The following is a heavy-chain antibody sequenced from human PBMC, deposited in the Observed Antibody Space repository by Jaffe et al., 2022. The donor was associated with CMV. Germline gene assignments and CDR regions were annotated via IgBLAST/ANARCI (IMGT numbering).Heavy chain of an antibody. CDR3: ARDQPYYDSSGYSPRPPYFDY. V-gene: IGHV3-11*01. CDR1: GFTFSDYY. CDR2: ISSSGSTI. J-gene: IGHJ4*02. Sequence: QVQLVESGGGLVKPGGSLRLSCAASGFTFSDYYMSWIRQAPGKGLEWVSYISSSGSTIYYADSVKGRFTISRDNAKNSLYLQMNSLRAEDTAVYYCARDQPYYDSSGYSPRPPYFDYWGQGTLVTVSS. D-gene: IGHD3-22*01.